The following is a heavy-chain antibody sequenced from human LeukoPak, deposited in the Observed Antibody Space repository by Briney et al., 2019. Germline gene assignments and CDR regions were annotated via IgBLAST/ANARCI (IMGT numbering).Heavy chain of an antibody. CDR2: MYYSGNT. CDR1: VDSISGYY. CDR3: ARDSDRYSSTSPYYGMDV. Sequence: SETLSLTCTVSVDSISGYYWSWIRQPPGKGLEWIGYMYYSGNTNYNPSLKSRLTTSLDTSKNQFSLKLSSVTAADTAVYYCARDSDRYSSTSPYYGMDVWGQGTTVTVSS. D-gene: IGHD2-2*01. J-gene: IGHJ6*02. V-gene: IGHV4-59*01.